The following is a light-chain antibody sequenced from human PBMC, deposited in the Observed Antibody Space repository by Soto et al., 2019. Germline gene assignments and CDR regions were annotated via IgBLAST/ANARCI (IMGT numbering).Light chain of an antibody. V-gene: IGKV3-15*01. CDR2: ESS. J-gene: IGKJ4*01. CDR3: QQYESWPLT. Sequence: EIVMTQSPATLSLSPGERATLSCRASQSVYSNLAWYQQKPGQTPRLLIYESSTRSTGIPARFSGGGSGTEFTLTFSSLQYEEFADYFCQQYESWPLTFGGGTKVEIK. CDR1: QSVYSN.